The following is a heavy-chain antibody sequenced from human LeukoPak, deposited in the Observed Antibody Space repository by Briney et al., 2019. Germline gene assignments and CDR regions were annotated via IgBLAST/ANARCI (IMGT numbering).Heavy chain of an antibody. Sequence: ASVKVSCKASGYTFNTYNINWVRQAPGQGLEWMGWISTYNDNTNYAQKFQGRVTMTTDTSTSTAYMELRSLRSDDTAVYYCARDNFSGIVLMVYARPNNWFDPWGQGTLVTVSS. CDR1: GYTFNTYN. V-gene: IGHV1-18*01. D-gene: IGHD2-8*01. CDR3: ARDNFSGIVLMVYARPNNWFDP. J-gene: IGHJ5*02. CDR2: ISTYNDNT.